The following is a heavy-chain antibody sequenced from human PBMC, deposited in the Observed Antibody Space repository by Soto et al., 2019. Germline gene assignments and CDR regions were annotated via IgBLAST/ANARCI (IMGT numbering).Heavy chain of an antibody. CDR3: ARTYYTSGRYLNY. D-gene: IGHD3-10*01. J-gene: IGHJ4*02. V-gene: IGHV2-5*02. CDR2: IYWDDDK. Sequence: QTTLKESGPTVVKPTQTLTLTCTFSGFSLSTIAMGVGWIRQPPGTALEWLALIYWDDDKRYSPSLKNRLTITKDTSKNQVVLTKTSMAPVDTATYYCARTYYTSGRYLNYWGQGILVTVSP. CDR1: GFSLSTIAMG.